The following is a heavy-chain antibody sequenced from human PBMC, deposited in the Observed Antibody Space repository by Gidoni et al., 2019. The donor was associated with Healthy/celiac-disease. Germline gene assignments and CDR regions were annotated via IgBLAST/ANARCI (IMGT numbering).Heavy chain of an antibody. CDR2: IYYSGST. CDR3: ARTFSMITFGGVSPFDY. D-gene: IGHD3-16*01. J-gene: IGHJ4*02. V-gene: IGHV4-39*01. Sequence: QLQLQESGPGLVKPSETLSLTCTVSGGSISSSSYYWGWIRQPPGKGLEWIGSIYYSGSTYYNPSLKSRVTISVDTSKNQFSLKLSSVTAADTAVYYCARTFSMITFGGVSPFDYWGQGTLVTVSS. CDR1: GGSISSSSYY.